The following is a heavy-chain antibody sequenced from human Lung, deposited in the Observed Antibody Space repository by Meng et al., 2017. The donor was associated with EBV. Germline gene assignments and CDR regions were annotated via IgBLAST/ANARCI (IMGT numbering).Heavy chain of an antibody. CDR3: ARGATSVFDL. Sequence: QVQLHPSGSGLLKPSQTLSLTCVSTGDSVSSSSAAWTWIRQSPSRGLEWLGRTYYRSKWYNDYAVFVKSRITINPDTSKNQFSLQLNSVTPEDTAVYYCARGATSVFDLWGRGTLVTVSS. CDR2: TYYRSKWYN. CDR1: GDSVSSSSAA. J-gene: IGHJ2*01. V-gene: IGHV6-1*01.